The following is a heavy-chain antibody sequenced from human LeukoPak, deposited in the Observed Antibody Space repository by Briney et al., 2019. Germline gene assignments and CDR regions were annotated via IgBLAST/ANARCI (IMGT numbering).Heavy chain of an antibody. CDR3: ARDYHRRYDYDSSGYQVGY. V-gene: IGHV1-46*01. D-gene: IGHD3-22*01. CDR1: GYTFTSYY. Sequence: ASVKVSCKASGYTFTSYYMHWVRQAPGQGLEWMGIINPSGGSTSYAQKFQGRVTMTRDTSTSTVYMELSSLRSEDTAVYYCARDYHRRYDYDSSGYQVGYWGQGTLVTVSS. J-gene: IGHJ4*02. CDR2: INPSGGST.